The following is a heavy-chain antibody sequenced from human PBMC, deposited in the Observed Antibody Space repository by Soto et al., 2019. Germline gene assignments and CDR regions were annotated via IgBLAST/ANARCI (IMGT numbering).Heavy chain of an antibody. CDR3: ARIPVDTYMIYWSDP. CDR2: VYFSGST. CDR1: CDSVISGDYY. J-gene: IGHJ5*02. D-gene: IGHD3-16*01. Sequence: ASETLSLTCSFSCDSVISGDYYWSWIRQPPGKGLEWIGHVYFSGSTNYIPSLKSRLTMSVDTAKNQFSLKLNSVTAADTAVYYCARIPVDTYMIYWSDPWGQGTQVTVSS. V-gene: IGHV4-61*08.